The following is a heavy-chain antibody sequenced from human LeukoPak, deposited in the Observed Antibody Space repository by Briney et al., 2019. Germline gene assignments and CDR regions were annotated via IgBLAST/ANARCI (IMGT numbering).Heavy chain of an antibody. CDR2: IYYSGST. V-gene: IGHV4-39*01. Sequence: SETLSLTCTVSGVSISSSSYYWGWIRQPPGKGLEWIGSIYYSGSTYYNPSLKSRVTISVDTSKNQFSLKLSSVTAADTAVYYCARHEFYGGYYFDYWGQGTLVTVSS. J-gene: IGHJ4*02. CDR1: GVSISSSSYY. CDR3: ARHEFYGGYYFDY. D-gene: IGHD2/OR15-2a*01.